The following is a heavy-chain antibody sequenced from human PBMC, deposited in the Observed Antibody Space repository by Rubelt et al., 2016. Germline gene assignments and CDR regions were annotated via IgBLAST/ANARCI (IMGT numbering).Heavy chain of an antibody. Sequence: EVRLVESGGGLLQPGGSLRLSCAASGFTFSSYGMSWVRQSPGKGLEWVSGICGSGGTTYYANSVKGRFTISRDNSKNTLYLQMNSLRAEDTDLYYCAKECDYYGSGSRYYYFGMDVWGQGTTVTVSS. CDR3: AKECDYYGSGSRYYYFGMDV. CDR1: GFTFSSYG. V-gene: IGHV3-23*04. J-gene: IGHJ6*02. CDR2: ICGSGGTT. D-gene: IGHD3-10*01.